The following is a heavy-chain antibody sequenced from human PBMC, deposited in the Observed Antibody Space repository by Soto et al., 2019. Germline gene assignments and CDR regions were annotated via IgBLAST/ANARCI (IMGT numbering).Heavy chain of an antibody. D-gene: IGHD6-19*01. CDR1: GFTFSVYW. CDR3: AREGSGWYESMDV. J-gene: IGHJ6*02. V-gene: IGHV3-74*01. CDR2: INSDGSST. Sequence: EVQLVESGGGLVQPGGSLRLSCAASGFTFSVYWMHWVRQAPGKGLVWVSRINSDGSSTTYADSVKGRFTISRDNAKNTLYRQVTRLRGEDTAVYYCAREGSGWYESMDVWGQGTTVTVSS.